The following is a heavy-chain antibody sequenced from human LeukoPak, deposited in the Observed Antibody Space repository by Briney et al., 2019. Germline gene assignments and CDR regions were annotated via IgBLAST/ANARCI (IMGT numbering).Heavy chain of an antibody. CDR2: IYYSGST. D-gene: IGHD6-19*01. CDR1: GGSISSSSYY. V-gene: IGHV4-39*01. Sequence: SETLSLTCTVSGGSISSSSYYWGWIRQPPGKGLEWIGSIYYSGSTYYNPSLKSRVTISVDTSKNQFSLKLSSVTAADTAVYYCASEPGYSSGWYLWGQGTLVIVSS. J-gene: IGHJ5*02. CDR3: ASEPGYSSGWYL.